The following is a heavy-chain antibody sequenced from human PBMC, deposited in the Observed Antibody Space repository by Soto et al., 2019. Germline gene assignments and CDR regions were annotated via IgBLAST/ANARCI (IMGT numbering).Heavy chain of an antibody. J-gene: IGHJ6*02. CDR3: ARPIREGYCSGGSCSLDHYYYYGMDV. D-gene: IGHD2-15*01. CDR2: ISAYNGNT. CDR1: GSALTSCG. V-gene: IGHV1-18*01. Sequence: GASLKVSWQASGSALTSCGNRWVQQAHVQGPAWMGWISAYNGNTNYAQKLQGRVTMTTDTSTSTAYTELRSLRSDDTAVYYCARPIREGYCSGGSCSLDHYYYYGMDVWGQGTTVTVSS.